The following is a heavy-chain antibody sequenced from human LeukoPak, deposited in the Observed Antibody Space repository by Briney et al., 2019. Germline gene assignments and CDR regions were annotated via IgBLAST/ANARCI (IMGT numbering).Heavy chain of an antibody. CDR2: INNDESST. J-gene: IGHJ6*03. Sequence: PGGSPRLSCAASGFTFSSYWMHWVRQAPGKGLVWVSRINNDESSTTDADSVKGRFTISRDNAKNTVYLQMNSLRAEDTAVYYCARGYYDRKVYFYYYMDAWGKGTTVTVSS. CDR1: GFTFSSYW. D-gene: IGHD3-3*01. CDR3: ARGYYDRKVYFYYYMDA. V-gene: IGHV3-74*01.